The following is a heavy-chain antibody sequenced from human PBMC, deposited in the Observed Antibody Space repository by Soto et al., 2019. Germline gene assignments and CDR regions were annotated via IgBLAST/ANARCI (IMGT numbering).Heavy chain of an antibody. V-gene: IGHV3-21*01. CDR3: TRDASRDSSARGWFDP. D-gene: IGHD6-13*01. CDR1: GFTFRSFT. CDR2: ISSNSAYI. Sequence: GSLRLSCAASGFTFRSFTMNWVRQAPEKGLEWVSTISSNSAYIYYTDALRGRFTISRDNAKNSLHLQMNSLRAEDTAVYYCTRDASRDSSARGWFDPWGPGTLVTVSS. J-gene: IGHJ5*02.